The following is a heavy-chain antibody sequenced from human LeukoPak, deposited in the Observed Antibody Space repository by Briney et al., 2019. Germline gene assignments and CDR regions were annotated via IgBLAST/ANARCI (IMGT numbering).Heavy chain of an antibody. CDR2: IYHSGTT. J-gene: IGHJ5*02. CDR3: VRPGYCSGGSCYWFDP. V-gene: IGHV4-38-2*01. Sequence: PSETLSLTCAVSTYPISSGYYWGWVRQPPGKGLEWIGSIYHSGTTYYNPSLKSRVTISVDTSKNQFSLKLNSVTAADTAVYYCVRPGYCSGGSCYWFDPWGQGTLVIVSS. D-gene: IGHD2-15*01. CDR1: TYPISSGYY.